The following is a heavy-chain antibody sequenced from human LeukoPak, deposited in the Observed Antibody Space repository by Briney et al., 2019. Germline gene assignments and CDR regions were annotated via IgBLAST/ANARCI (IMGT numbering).Heavy chain of an antibody. CDR1: GYTFTSYD. CDR3: ARGQSGYSYGYHYYYYYYMDV. Sequence: SVKVSCKAFGYTFTSYDINWVRQATGQGLEWMGWMNPNSGNTGYAQKFQGRVTITRNTSISTAYMELSSLRSEDTAVYYCARGQSGYSYGYHYYYYYYMDVWGKGTTVTVSS. J-gene: IGHJ6*03. V-gene: IGHV1-8*03. CDR2: MNPNSGNT. D-gene: IGHD5-18*01.